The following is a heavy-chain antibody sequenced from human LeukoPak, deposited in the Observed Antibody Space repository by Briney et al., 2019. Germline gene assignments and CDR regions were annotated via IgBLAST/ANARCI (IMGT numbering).Heavy chain of an antibody. CDR2: INPNSGGT. CDR1: GYTFTGYY. CDR3: ARGLGQWLVAYYYYGMDV. Sequence: ASVKVSCKASGYTFTGYYMHWVRQAPGQGLEWMGWINPNSGGTNYAQKFQGRVTMTRDTSISTAYMELSRLRSDDTAVYYCARGLGQWLVAYYYYGMDVWGQGTTVTVSS. D-gene: IGHD6-19*01. V-gene: IGHV1-2*02. J-gene: IGHJ6*02.